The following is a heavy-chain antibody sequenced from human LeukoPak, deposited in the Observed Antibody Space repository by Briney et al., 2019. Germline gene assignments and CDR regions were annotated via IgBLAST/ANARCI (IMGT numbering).Heavy chain of an antibody. D-gene: IGHD2-8*02. Sequence: PGGSLRLSCAASGFTFSSYDMHWVRQAPGKGLEWVAVISNDGSNRYYADSVKGRFTISRDNSKNTLYLQMNSLRAEDTAVYYCANWYQSRGVSDYWGQGTLVIVSS. CDR2: ISNDGSNR. CDR3: ANWYQSRGVSDY. V-gene: IGHV3-30-3*01. CDR1: GFTFSSYD. J-gene: IGHJ4*02.